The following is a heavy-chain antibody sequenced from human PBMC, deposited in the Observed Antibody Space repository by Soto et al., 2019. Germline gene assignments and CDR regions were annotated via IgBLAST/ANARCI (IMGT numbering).Heavy chain of an antibody. J-gene: IGHJ3*01. D-gene: IGHD2-2*02. CDR3: ERDGEHLHLYDF. CDR1: GFTFSSYW. V-gene: IGHV3-74*01. Sequence: GGSLRLSCAASGFTFSSYWMHWVRQAPGEGLVWVSHINSDGSSTTYADSVKGRFTISRDNAKNTLYLQVNSLRAEDTAVYYFERDGEHLHLYDFWGQ. CDR2: INSDGSST.